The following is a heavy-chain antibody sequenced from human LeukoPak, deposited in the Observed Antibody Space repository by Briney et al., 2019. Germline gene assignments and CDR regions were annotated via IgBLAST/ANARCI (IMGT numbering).Heavy chain of an antibody. CDR3: ARRRGWSPFRFDP. V-gene: IGHV4-59*01. J-gene: IGHJ5*02. Sequence: PSEALSLTCTVSGGSISSYYWSWIRQPPGKGLEWIGDIYYSGSTNYNPSLKSRVTISVETSKNQFSLKLSSVTAPDTAVYYCARRRGWSPFRFDPWGQATMVTVSS. CDR1: GGSISSYY. D-gene: IGHD5-12*01. CDR2: IYYSGST.